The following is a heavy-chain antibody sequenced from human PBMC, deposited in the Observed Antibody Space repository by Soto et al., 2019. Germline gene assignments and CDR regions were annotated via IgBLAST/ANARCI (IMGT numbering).Heavy chain of an antibody. CDR3: ARHGIVGVPAATNVGYYYYYMDV. J-gene: IGHJ6*03. CDR1: GYSFTSYC. Sequence: GESLKISCKGSGYSFTSYCIGWVRQMPGKGLEWMGIIYPGDSDTRYSPSFQGQVTISADKSISTAYLQWSSLKASDTAMYYCARHGIVGVPAATNVGYYYYYMDVWGKGTTVTVSS. D-gene: IGHD2-2*01. CDR2: IYPGDSDT. V-gene: IGHV5-51*01.